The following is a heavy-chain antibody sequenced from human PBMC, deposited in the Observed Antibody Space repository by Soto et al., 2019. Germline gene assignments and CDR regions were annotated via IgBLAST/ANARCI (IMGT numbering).Heavy chain of an antibody. D-gene: IGHD3-16*02. CDR2: FDPEDGET. V-gene: IGHV1-24*01. Sequence: GASVKVSCKVSGYTLTELSMHWVRQAPGKGLEWMGGFDPEDGETIYAQKFQGRVTMTEDTSTDTAYMELSSLRSEDTAVYYCATKPFVFGGVIVPTSWGQGTLVTVSS. CDR1: GYTLTELS. J-gene: IGHJ5*02. CDR3: ATKPFVFGGVIVPTS.